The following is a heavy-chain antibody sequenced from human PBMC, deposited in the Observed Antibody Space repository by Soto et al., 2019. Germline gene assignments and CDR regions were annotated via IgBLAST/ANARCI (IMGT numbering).Heavy chain of an antibody. Sequence: ASVKVSCKVSGYTLTELSMHWVRQAPGKGLEWMGGFDPEDGETIYAQKFQGRVTMTEDTSTDTAYMELSSLRSEDTAVYYCATWNLLSYGSRRDSDIWGPTTMVT. CDR1: GYTLTELS. J-gene: IGHJ3*02. CDR2: FDPEDGET. V-gene: IGHV1-24*01. CDR3: ATWNLLSYGSRRDSDI. D-gene: IGHD3-10*01.